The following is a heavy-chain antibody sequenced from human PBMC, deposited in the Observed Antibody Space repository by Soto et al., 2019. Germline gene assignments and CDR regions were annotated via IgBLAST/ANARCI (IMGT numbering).Heavy chain of an antibody. Sequence: EVQVLESGGGLVQPGGSLRLSCAGSGFTFINYAMNWVRQAPGKGLEWGSSISGGGDAAFFPDSVRGRFTISRDNSKNTVTLQMNSLGVDDTAVYYCARKILGSTTRPNYWYFDLWGRGTLVTVSS. V-gene: IGHV3-23*01. CDR3: ARKILGSTTRPNYWYFDL. J-gene: IGHJ2*01. CDR2: ISGGGDAA. D-gene: IGHD7-27*01. CDR1: GFTFINYA.